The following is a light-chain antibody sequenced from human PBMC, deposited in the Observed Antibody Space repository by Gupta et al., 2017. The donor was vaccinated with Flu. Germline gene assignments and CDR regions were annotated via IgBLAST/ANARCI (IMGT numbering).Light chain of an antibody. V-gene: IGKV3-20*01. CDR3: QQYGTSPLFA. CDR1: QSLSSTY. Sequence: EIVLTQSPGTLSSSPGERATLSCRASQSLSSTYLAWYQQKPGQAPRLLIYGASIRATGVPDRFSGSGSGTDFTLTISRLEPEDFAVYYCQQYGTSPLFAFGPGTQVNIK. CDR2: GAS. J-gene: IGKJ3*01.